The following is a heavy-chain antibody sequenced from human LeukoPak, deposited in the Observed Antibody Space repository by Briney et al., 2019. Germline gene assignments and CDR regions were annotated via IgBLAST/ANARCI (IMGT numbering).Heavy chain of an antibody. CDR1: GFNFNNLW. J-gene: IGHJ4*02. Sequence: GGSLRLSCAASGFNFNNLWMNWVRQAPGKGLEWVGRIKSKTAGGTTDYAAPGKGRFTISRDDSKNSLFLQMNSLKSEDTAVYYCATDQKDADYWSQGTLVTVSS. CDR3: ATDQKDADY. CDR2: IKSKTAGGTT. D-gene: IGHD2-15*01. V-gene: IGHV3-15*01.